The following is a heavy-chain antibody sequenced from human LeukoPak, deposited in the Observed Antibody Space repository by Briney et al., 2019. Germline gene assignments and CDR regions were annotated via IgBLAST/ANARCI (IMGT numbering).Heavy chain of an antibody. Sequence: SETLSLTCTVSGGSISSYYWSWIRQPAGKGLEWIGRIYTSGSTNYNPSLKSRVTMSVDTSKNQFSLKLSSVTAADTAVYYCARDSYCSGGSCYSGYAFDIWGQGTMVTVSS. D-gene: IGHD2-15*01. CDR1: GGSISSYY. CDR3: ARDSYCSGGSCYSGYAFDI. J-gene: IGHJ3*02. CDR2: IYTSGST. V-gene: IGHV4-4*07.